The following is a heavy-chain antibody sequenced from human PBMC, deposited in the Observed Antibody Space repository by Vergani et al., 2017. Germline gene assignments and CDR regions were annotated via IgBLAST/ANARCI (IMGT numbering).Heavy chain of an antibody. J-gene: IGHJ4*02. D-gene: IGHD1-26*01. CDR3: ARSRSGSYNY. V-gene: IGHV4-59*01. Sequence: QVQLQESGPGLVKPSETLSLTCTVSGGSISSYYWSWIRQPPGKGLEWIGYIYYSGSTNYNPSLKSRVTISVDTSKNPFSLKLSSVTAADTAVYYCARSRSGSYNYWGQGTLVTVSS. CDR1: GGSISSYY. CDR2: IYYSGST.